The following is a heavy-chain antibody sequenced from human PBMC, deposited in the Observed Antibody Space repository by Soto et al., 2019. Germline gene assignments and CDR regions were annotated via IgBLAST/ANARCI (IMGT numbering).Heavy chain of an antibody. CDR2: IYYSGST. CDR3: ARASYDSSTYYLDY. V-gene: IGHV4-30-4*01. Sequence: SETLSLTCTVSGASISSGDYYWTWLRQPPGKGLEWIGSIYYSGSTYYNPSLKSRVTISVDTSNNQFSLKLSSVTAADTAVYYCARASYDSSTYYLDYWGQGTQVTV. CDR1: GASISSGDYY. J-gene: IGHJ4*02. D-gene: IGHD3-22*01.